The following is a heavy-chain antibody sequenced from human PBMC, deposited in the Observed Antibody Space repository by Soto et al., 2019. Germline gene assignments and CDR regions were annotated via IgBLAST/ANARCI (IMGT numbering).Heavy chain of an antibody. CDR2: INSDGSST. D-gene: IGHD6-19*01. CDR1: GFTFSSYW. CDR3: AVAVAGPTAIGY. Sequence: EVQLVESGGXLVQPGGSLRLSCAASGFTFSSYWMHWVRQAPGKGLVWVSRINSDGSSTSYADSVKGRFTISRDNAKNTLYLQMNSLRAEDTAVYYCAVAVAGPTAIGYWGQGTLVTVSS. J-gene: IGHJ4*02. V-gene: IGHV3-74*01.